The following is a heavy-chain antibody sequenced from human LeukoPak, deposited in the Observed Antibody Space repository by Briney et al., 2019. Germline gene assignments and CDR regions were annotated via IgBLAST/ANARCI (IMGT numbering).Heavy chain of an antibody. CDR2: IIPILGIA. V-gene: IGHV1-69*04. Sequence: SVKVSCKASGGTFSSYAISWVRQAPGQGLEWMGRIIPILGIANYAQKFQGRVTITADKSTSTAYMELSSLRPEDTAVYYCARFAYSGHWGQGTLVTVSS. J-gene: IGHJ4*02. D-gene: IGHD1-26*01. CDR1: GGTFSSYA. CDR3: ARFAYSGH.